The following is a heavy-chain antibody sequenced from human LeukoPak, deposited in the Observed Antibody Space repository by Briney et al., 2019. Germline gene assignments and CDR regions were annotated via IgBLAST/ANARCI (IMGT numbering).Heavy chain of an antibody. V-gene: IGHV3-11*04. J-gene: IGHJ1*01. CDR1: GFTFSDYY. Sequence: GGSLRLSCAASGFTFSDYYMSWIRQAPGKGLEWVSYISSSGSTIYYADSVKGRFTISRDNARNSLYLQMNSLRAEDTAVYYCATYSSLNRREFQYWGQGTLLTVSS. D-gene: IGHD3-22*01. CDR2: ISSSGSTI. CDR3: ATYSSLNRREFQY.